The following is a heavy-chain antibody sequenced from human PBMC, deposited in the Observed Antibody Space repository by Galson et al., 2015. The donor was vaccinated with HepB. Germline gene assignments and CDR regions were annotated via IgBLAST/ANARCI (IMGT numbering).Heavy chain of an antibody. Sequence: SLRLSCAASGFTFSNAWMSWVRQAPGKGLEWVGRIKSKTDGGTTNYAAPVKGRFTISRDDSKNTLYLQMNSLKTEDTAVYYCTTVPVTIFGVVINYWGQGTLVTVSS. V-gene: IGHV3-15*01. D-gene: IGHD3-3*01. CDR3: TTVPVTIFGVVINY. J-gene: IGHJ4*02. CDR2: IKSKTDGGTT. CDR1: GFTFSNAW.